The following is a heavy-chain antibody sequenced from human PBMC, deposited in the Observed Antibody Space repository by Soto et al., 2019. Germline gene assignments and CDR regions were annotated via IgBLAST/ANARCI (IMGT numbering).Heavy chain of an antibody. CDR3: ASPYYYDSSGYGY. V-gene: IGHV3-30*04. D-gene: IGHD3-22*01. J-gene: IGHJ4*02. CDR2: ITCDGGSK. CDR1: GFTFDDYA. Sequence: PGGSLRLSCAASGFTFDDYAMHWVRQAPGKGLEWVSLITCDGGSKYYADSVKGRFTISRDNSKNTLYLQMNSLRAEDTAVYYCASPYYYDSSGYGYWGQGTLVTVSS.